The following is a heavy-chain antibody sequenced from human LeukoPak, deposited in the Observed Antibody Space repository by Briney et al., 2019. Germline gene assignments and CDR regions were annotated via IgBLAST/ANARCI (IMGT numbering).Heavy chain of an antibody. CDR1: GFTFSSYS. CDR2: ISSSSSYI. J-gene: IGHJ1*01. CDR3: ARDPKGYITGTTHFQH. V-gene: IGHV3-21*01. D-gene: IGHD1-7*01. Sequence: GGSLRLSCAASGFTFSSYSMNWVRQAPGKGLEWVSSISSSSSYIYYADSVKGRFTISRDNAKNSLYLQMNSLRAEDTAVYYCARDPKGYITGTTHFQHWGQGTLVTVSS.